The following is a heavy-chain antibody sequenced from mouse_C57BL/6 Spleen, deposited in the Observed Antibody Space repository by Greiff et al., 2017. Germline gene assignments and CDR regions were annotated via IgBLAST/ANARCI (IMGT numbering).Heavy chain of an antibody. V-gene: IGHV1-69*01. CDR1: GYTFTSYW. CDR3: ARGQLRLPWFAY. D-gene: IGHD3-2*02. CDR2: IDPSDSYT. Sequence: VKLQQPGAELVMPGASVKLSCKASGYTFTSYWMHWVQQRPGQGLEWIGEIDPSDSYTNYNQQFKGKSTLTVDKSSSTAYMQLSSLTSEDSAVYYCARGQLRLPWFAYWGQGTLVTVSA. J-gene: IGHJ3*01.